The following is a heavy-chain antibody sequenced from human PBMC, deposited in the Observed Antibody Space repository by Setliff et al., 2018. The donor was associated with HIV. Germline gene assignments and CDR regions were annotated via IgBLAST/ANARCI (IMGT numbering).Heavy chain of an antibody. CDR1: GFTFSSYS. D-gene: IGHD7-27*01. Sequence: GGSLRLSCTASGFTFSSYSMNWVRQAPGRGLEWVSYISGDSNIIDYADSVKGRSTISRDNAKNSLYLQMNSLRAEDTAVYYCARDLHWAFDYWGQGTLVTVSS. J-gene: IGHJ4*02. CDR2: ISGDSNII. V-gene: IGHV3-48*01. CDR3: ARDLHWAFDY.